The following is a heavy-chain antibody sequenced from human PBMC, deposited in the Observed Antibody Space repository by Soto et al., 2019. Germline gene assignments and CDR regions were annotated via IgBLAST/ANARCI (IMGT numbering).Heavy chain of an antibody. Sequence: QVQLVQSGAEEKKPGASVKVSCKASGYSCTSYAMHWVRQAPGQRLEWMGWINAGNGNTKYSQKFQGRVTITRDTSASKAYMELSSLRYEDTAMDYCARAVAVPASCDYWGQGTLVTVSS. D-gene: IGHD2-15*01. CDR2: INAGNGNT. CDR3: ARAVAVPASCDY. CDR1: GYSCTSYA. V-gene: IGHV1-3*05. J-gene: IGHJ4*02.